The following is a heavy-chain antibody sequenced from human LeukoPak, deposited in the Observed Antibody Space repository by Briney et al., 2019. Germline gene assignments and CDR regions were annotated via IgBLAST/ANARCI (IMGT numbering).Heavy chain of an antibody. CDR2: ISYDGTNT. V-gene: IGHV3-30*03. Sequence: PGRSLRLSCAASGFTFSSYGMHWVRQAPGKGLEWVAFISYDGTNTYYADSVRGRFTISRDNSKNTLFLQMNSLRAEDTAVYYCARDSPHFDIWGQGTMVTVSS. CDR1: GFTFSSYG. J-gene: IGHJ3*02. CDR3: ARDSPHFDI.